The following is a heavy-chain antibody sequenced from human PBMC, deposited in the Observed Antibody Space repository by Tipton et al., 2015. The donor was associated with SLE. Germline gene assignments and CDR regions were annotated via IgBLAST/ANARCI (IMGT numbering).Heavy chain of an antibody. J-gene: IGHJ3*02. D-gene: IGHD3-3*01. CDR1: GGSISSYY. CDR3: ASGEGATYYDFWSGYHYAFDI. V-gene: IGHV4-59*08. CDR2: IYYSGST. Sequence: TLSLTCTVSGGSISSYYWSWIRQPPGKGLEWIGFIYYSGSTNYNPSLKSRVTISVDTSKNQFSLKLSSVTAADTAVYYCASGEGATYYDFWSGYHYAFDIWGQGTMVTVSS.